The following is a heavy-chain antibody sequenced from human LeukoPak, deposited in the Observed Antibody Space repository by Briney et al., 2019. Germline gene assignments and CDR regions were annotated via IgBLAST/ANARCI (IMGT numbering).Heavy chain of an antibody. Sequence: GGSLRLSCAASGFTVSIYWMHWVRQGPGKGLVWVSRIKSDGNTNYADSVKGRFTISRDNAKNTVSLQMNSLRAEDTGVYYCARAPSEIGGYYPEYFRHWGQGTLVTVSS. D-gene: IGHD3-22*01. CDR1: GFTVSIYW. CDR2: IKSDGNT. V-gene: IGHV3-74*01. CDR3: ARAPSEIGGYYPEYFRH. J-gene: IGHJ1*01.